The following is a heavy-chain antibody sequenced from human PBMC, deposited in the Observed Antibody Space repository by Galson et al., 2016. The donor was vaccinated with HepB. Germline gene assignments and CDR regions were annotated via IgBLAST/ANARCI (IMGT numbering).Heavy chain of an antibody. CDR2: ISGSGDTT. J-gene: IGHJ4*02. Sequence: SLRLSCAASGFNFRSYTTSWVRQAPGKGLEWVSGISGSGDTTSYADSAEGRFILSRDNPKNTVSLQMNSLRVDDTAIYYCAIPIVSSGWYIFDYWGQGTLVTVSS. D-gene: IGHD6-19*01. CDR3: AIPIVSSGWYIFDY. CDR1: GFNFRSYT. V-gene: IGHV3-23*01.